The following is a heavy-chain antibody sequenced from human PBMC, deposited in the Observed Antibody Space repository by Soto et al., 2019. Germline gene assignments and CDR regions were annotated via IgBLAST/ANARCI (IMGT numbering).Heavy chain of an antibody. V-gene: IGHV3-30*18. CDR1: GFTFSDYG. CDR2: ISYDGSNK. J-gene: IGHJ4*02. D-gene: IGHD5-12*01. Sequence: QVQLVESGGGVVQPGRSLTLSCAASGFTFSDYGMHWARQAPGKGLEWVAVISYDGSNKYYADSVKGRFTISRDNSRNTLSLQMNSLRAEDTAVYYCAKNHQRAPSRDGYNLIDYWGQGNLVTVSS. CDR3: AKNHQRAPSRDGYNLIDY.